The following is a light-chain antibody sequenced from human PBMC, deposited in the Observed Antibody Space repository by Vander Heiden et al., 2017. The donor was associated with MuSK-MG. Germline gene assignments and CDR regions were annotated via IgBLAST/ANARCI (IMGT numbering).Light chain of an antibody. CDR3: QQYESGPQT. CDR1: QSISGN. CDR2: GAS. V-gene: IGKV3-15*01. Sequence: EIVMTQSPATLSVSTGERVTISCRASQSISGNLAWYQQKPGKAPRLLIYGASTRATGIPATSSGSGSGTEFTLTISSLQPEDFAVYDCQQYESGPQTLGQGTKVEIK. J-gene: IGKJ1*01.